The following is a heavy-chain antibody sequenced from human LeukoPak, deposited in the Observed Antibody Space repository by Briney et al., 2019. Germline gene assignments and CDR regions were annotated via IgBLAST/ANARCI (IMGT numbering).Heavy chain of an antibody. CDR3: ARAGYSNRWDGVDY. CDR1: GNIFTTYW. D-gene: IGHD2/OR15-2a*01. V-gene: IGHV5-51*04. CDR2: IYPGDSAP. J-gene: IGHJ4*02. Sequence: GSLKISCHASGNIFTTYWIGWVRQMPGKRLGWVGIIYPGDSAPRYTPSFQGQVPNPVDKPINTPHLQWGMLQASDSAMYYCARAGYSNRWDGVDYWGQGTLVTVSS.